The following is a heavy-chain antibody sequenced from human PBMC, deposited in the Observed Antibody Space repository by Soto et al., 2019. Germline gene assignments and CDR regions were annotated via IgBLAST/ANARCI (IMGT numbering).Heavy chain of an antibody. CDR3: ARDQEGLFDP. V-gene: IGHV4-59*01. J-gene: IGHJ5*02. CDR1: GGSISSYY. Sequence: QVQLQESGPGLVKPSETLSLTCTVSGGSISSYYWSWIRQPPGKGLEWIGYIYYSGSTNYNPSLQSRVTITVATSKYQFSLKLSSVTAAATAVYYCARDQEGLFDPWGQGTLVTVSS. CDR2: IYYSGST. D-gene: IGHD3-3*01.